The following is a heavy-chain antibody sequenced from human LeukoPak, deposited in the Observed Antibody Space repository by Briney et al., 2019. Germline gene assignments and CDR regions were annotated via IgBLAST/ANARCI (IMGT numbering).Heavy chain of an antibody. CDR2: INPNSGGT. V-gene: IGHV1-2*02. CDR1: GYTSTSYG. CDR3: ARGLRFLEWLLSSLYYFDY. J-gene: IGHJ4*02. Sequence: ASVKVSCKASGYTSTSYGISWVRQAPGQGLEWMGWINPNSGGTNYAQKFQGRVTMTRDTSISTAYMELSRLRSDDTAVYYCARGLRFLEWLLSSLYYFDYWGQGTLVTVSS. D-gene: IGHD3-3*01.